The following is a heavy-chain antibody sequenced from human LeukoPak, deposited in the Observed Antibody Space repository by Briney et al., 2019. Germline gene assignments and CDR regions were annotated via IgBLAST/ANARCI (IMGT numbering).Heavy chain of an antibody. V-gene: IGHV1-24*01. CDR1: GYTFTSYY. CDR3: ATGGINVSYYYYYYMDV. Sequence: GASVKVSCKASGYTFTSYYMHWVRQAPGQGLEWMGGFDPEDGETIYAQKFQGRVTMTEDTSTDTAYMGLSSLRSEDTAVYYCATGGINVSYYYYYYMDVWGKGTTVTVSS. J-gene: IGHJ6*03. CDR2: FDPEDGET. D-gene: IGHD1-14*01.